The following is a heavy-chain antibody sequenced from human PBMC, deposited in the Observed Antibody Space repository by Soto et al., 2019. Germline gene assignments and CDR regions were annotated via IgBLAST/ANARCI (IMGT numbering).Heavy chain of an antibody. V-gene: IGHV4-59*11. CDR1: GASITSHY. Sequence: SETLSLTCTVSGASITSHYWSWVRQPPGKGLEWIGYIFYSGSTYYSPSLKSRVTISVDTSKNEFSLKLNSVTAADTAVYYCASDGAGDGGYWGQGALVTVSS. CDR2: IFYSGST. CDR3: ASDGAGDGGY. D-gene: IGHD6-19*01. J-gene: IGHJ4*02.